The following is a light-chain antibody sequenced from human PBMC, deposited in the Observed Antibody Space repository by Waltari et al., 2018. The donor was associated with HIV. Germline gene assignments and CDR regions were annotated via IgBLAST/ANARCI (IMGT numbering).Light chain of an antibody. J-gene: IGLJ2*01. CDR1: SRDVGGPNS. V-gene: IGLV2-14*03. CDR2: DVS. CDR3: SSYTANSRI. Sequence: QSALTQPASVSGSLGQPITISCTGTSRDVGGPNSVSWYQQHPGKAPKLLISDVSNRPSGVSNRFSGSKSGNTASLTISGLQAEDEADYYCSSYTANSRIFGGGTRLTVL.